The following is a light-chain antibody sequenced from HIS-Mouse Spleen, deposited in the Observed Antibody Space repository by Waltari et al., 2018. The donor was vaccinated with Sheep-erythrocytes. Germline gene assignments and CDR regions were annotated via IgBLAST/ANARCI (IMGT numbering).Light chain of an antibody. Sequence: ALQLTQSPSSLSASVGDRVTITCRASQGISSALAWYQQKPGKAPKLLIYDASSLESGVPSRFSGSGSGTEFTLTISSLQPDDFATYYCQQYNSYSWTFGQGTKVEIK. CDR3: QQYNSYSWT. J-gene: IGKJ1*01. V-gene: IGKV1-13*02. CDR2: DAS. CDR1: QGISSA.